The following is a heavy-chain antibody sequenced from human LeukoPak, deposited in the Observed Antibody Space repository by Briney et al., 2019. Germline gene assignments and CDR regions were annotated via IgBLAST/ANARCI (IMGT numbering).Heavy chain of an antibody. D-gene: IGHD5-18*01. CDR2: IKQDGSEK. Sequence: GGSLRLSCAASGFTFSSCWMSWVRQAPGKGLEWVANIKQDGSEKYYVDSVKGRFTISRDNAKNSLYLQMNSLRAEDTAVYYCAREYSYGKRYFDYWGQGTLVTVSS. CDR1: GFTFSSCW. V-gene: IGHV3-7*03. CDR3: AREYSYGKRYFDY. J-gene: IGHJ4*02.